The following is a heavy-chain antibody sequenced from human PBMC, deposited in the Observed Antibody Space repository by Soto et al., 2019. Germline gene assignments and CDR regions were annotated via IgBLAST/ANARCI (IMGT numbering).Heavy chain of an antibody. V-gene: IGHV1-8*01. CDR1: GYTFTSYD. Sequence: QVQLVQSGAEVKKPGASVKVSCKASGYTFTSYDINWVGQATGQGLEWMGWMKPNTGNTGYSQKFQGRVTMTRNTSISTAYMQLSTLTSEEKAVYDCARERTGKFPNWGQGTLVTVSS. J-gene: IGHJ4*02. D-gene: IGHD1-1*01. CDR2: MKPNTGNT. CDR3: ARERTGKFPN.